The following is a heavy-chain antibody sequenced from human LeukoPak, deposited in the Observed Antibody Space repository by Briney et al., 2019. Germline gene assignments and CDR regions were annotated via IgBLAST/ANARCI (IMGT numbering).Heavy chain of an antibody. V-gene: IGHV1-8*02. CDR2: MNPNSGNT. Sequence: ASVKVSCKASGYTFTSYDINWVRQATGQGLEWMGWMNPNSGNTGYAQKFQGRVTMTEDTSTDTAYMELSSLRSEDTAVYYCATNRRLATILLDFDYWGQGTMVTVSS. CDR3: ATNRRLATILLDFDY. J-gene: IGHJ4*02. CDR1: GYTFTSYD. D-gene: IGHD5-24*01.